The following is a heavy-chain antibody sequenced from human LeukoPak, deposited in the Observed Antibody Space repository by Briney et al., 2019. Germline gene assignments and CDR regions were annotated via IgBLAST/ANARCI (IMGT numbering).Heavy chain of an antibody. V-gene: IGHV1-69*01. CDR2: IIPIFGTA. J-gene: IGHJ4*02. CDR3: AXXXXXXXSYFDY. Sequence: IXXVRQAPXXGXXXXXGIIPIFGTAKYXQKFQGRVTITADEXXXTXXMELSSLRSEDTAVYYCAXXXXXXXSYFDYWGQGTLVTVSS.